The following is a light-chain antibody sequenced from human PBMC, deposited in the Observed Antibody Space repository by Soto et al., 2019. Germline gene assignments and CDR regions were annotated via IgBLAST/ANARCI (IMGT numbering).Light chain of an antibody. Sequence: EVVLTLSPGTLSLTPGERATLSCRASQSLTNNYFAWYQQKPGRALRLLIDGASTRATGIPDRFSGSGSGTDFTLTISRLEPEDVAVYYCQQYEAVVTFGQGTKVAI. CDR3: QQYEAVVT. CDR1: QSLTNNY. J-gene: IGKJ1*01. V-gene: IGKV3-20*01. CDR2: GAS.